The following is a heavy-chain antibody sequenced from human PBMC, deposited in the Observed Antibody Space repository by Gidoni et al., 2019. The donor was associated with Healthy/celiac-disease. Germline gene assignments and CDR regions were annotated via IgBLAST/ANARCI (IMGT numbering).Heavy chain of an antibody. J-gene: IGHJ6*02. CDR3: ARSERYSYPARNGMDV. CDR1: GYTFTGYY. Sequence: QVQLVQSGAEVKKPGASVKVSCKASGYTFTGYYMHWVRQAPGQGLEWMGWINPNSGGTNYAQKFQGWVTMTMDTSISTAYMELSRLRSDDTAVYYCARSERYSYPARNGMDVWGQGTTVTVSS. CDR2: INPNSGGT. V-gene: IGHV1-2*04. D-gene: IGHD5-18*01.